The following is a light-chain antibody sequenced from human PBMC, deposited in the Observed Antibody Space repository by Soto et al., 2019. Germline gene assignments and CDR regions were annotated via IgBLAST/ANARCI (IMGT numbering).Light chain of an antibody. CDR3: GAWDTSLRVVV. CDR2: DND. V-gene: IGLV1-51*01. CDR1: SSNMGRNY. J-gene: IGLJ3*02. Sequence: QSVLTQPPSVSAAPGQKVTISCSGGSSNMGRNYVSWYQQLPEAAPKHLIFDNDQRPAVIPVRFSGSRSGTSGTVAITGLQTDDEDYYYCGAWDTSLRVVVFGGGTKLTVL.